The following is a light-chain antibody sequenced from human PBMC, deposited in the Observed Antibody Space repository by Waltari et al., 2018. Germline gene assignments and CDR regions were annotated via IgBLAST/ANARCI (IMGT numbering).Light chain of an antibody. CDR3: QQYYRTPPET. J-gene: IGKJ1*01. V-gene: IGKV1-NL1*01. CDR2: AAS. Sequence: DIQMTQSPSSLSASVGDRVTITCRASQDISNSLAWYQQKPGKAPKLLLYAASRLESGVPSRFCGTGSGTDYTLTISSLQPDDFATYYCQQYYRTPPETFGQGTKVEIK. CDR1: QDISNS.